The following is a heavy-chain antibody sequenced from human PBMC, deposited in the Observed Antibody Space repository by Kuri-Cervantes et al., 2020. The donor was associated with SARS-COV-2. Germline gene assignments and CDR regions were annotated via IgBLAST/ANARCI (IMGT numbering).Heavy chain of an antibody. D-gene: IGHD5-18*01. Sequence: ASVKVSCKVSGYTLTELSMHWVRQAPGKGLVWMGGFDPEDGETIYAQKFQGRVTMTEDTSTDTAYMELSSLRSEDTAVYYCAAAGTTAMALFDYWGQGTLVTVSS. CDR3: AAAGTTAMALFDY. V-gene: IGHV1-24*01. J-gene: IGHJ4*02. CDR1: GYTLTELS. CDR2: FDPEDGET.